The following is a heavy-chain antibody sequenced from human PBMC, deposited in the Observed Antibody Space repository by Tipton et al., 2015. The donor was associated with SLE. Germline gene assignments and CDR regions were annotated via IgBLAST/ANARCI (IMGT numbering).Heavy chain of an antibody. J-gene: IGHJ2*01. V-gene: IGHV4-34*01. D-gene: IGHD6-13*01. Sequence: TLSLTCAVYGGSFSGYYWSWIRQPPGKGLEWIGEINHSGSTNYNPSLKSRVTISVDTSKNLFSLKLSSVTAADTAVYCCARVLEQQLVVGYHWYFDLWGRGTLVTVSS. CDR2: INHSGST. CDR1: GGSFSGYY. CDR3: ARVLEQQLVVGYHWYFDL.